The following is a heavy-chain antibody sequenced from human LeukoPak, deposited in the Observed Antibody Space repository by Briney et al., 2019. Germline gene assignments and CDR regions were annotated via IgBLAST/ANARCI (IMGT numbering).Heavy chain of an antibody. CDR2: IDPNSDNI. CDR3: ARFANNYGYVYLDH. Sequence: GASVKVSCKASGYTFTGCFIHYVRQAPGQGLEWMGWIDPNSDNIRYSETFKDRVTMTRDTSTNTAYMELSWLRSDDTAVYYCARFANNYGYVYLDHWGQGTLVIVPS. CDR1: GYTFTGCF. D-gene: IGHD3-16*01. V-gene: IGHV1-2*02. J-gene: IGHJ4*02.